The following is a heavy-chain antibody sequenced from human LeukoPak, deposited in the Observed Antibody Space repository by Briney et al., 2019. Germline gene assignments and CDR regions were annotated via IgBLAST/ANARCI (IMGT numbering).Heavy chain of an antibody. CDR2: IYYSGST. D-gene: IGHD6-13*01. Sequence: KPSETLSLTCTVSGGSISSSSYYWGWIRQPPGEGLEWIGSIYYSGSTYYNPSLKSRVTISVDTSKNQFSLKLSSVTAADTAVYYCARSDSSSFDYWGQGTLVTVSS. CDR1: GGSISSSSYY. CDR3: ARSDSSSFDY. V-gene: IGHV4-39*01. J-gene: IGHJ4*02.